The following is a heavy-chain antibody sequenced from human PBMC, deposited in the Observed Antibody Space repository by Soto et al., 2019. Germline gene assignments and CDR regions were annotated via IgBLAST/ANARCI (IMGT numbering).Heavy chain of an antibody. CDR2: INPNSGGT. V-gene: IGHV1-2*02. CDR1: GDTFTGYY. J-gene: IGHJ4*02. CDR3: ARESLDYGELDY. D-gene: IGHD4-17*01. Sequence: AAVKVSCKASGDTFTGYYMHWVRQAPGQGLEWMGWINPNSGGTNYAQKLQGRVTMTRDTSISTAYMELSRLRSDDTAVYYCARESLDYGELDYWGQGTLVTVSS.